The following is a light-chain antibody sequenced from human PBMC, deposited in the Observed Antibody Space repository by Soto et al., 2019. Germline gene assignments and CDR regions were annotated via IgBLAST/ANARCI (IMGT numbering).Light chain of an antibody. V-gene: IGKV4-1*01. J-gene: IGKJ4*01. CDR1: QSILYSPSNKNA. CDR2: RAS. Sequence: DIVMTQSPDSLAVSLGERATINCKSSQSILYSPSNKNALAWYAQKPGESPKLLISRASTRESGVPDRFSGSESGTDFTLTISSLQAEDVAVYYCQQFYTTPTFGGGTKVEL. CDR3: QQFYTTPT.